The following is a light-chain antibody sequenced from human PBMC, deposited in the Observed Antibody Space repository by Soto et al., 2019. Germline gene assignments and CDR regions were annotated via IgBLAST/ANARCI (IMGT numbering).Light chain of an antibody. CDR2: AAS. CDR1: QTISSN. CDR3: QQSYTTAALS. V-gene: IGKV1-39*01. Sequence: DIQMTQSPSSLSASVGDRVTITCRASQTISSNLNWYQQRPGKVPKLLIYAASSLQSGVPSRFSGSGSGTDFTLTISSLQPEDFATYYCQQSYTTAALSFGGGTKVDIK. J-gene: IGKJ4*01.